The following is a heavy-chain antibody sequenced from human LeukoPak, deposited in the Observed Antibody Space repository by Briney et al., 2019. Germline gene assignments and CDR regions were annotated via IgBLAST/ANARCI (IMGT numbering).Heavy chain of an antibody. V-gene: IGHV4-59*08. CDR1: GGSISSYY. CDR2: IYYSGST. D-gene: IGHD3-10*01. Sequence: SETLSLTCTVSGGSISSYYWSWIRQPPGKGLEWIGYIYYSGSTNYNPSLKSRVTISVDTPKNQFSLKLSSVTAADTAVYYCARQDGSGSKYMGFDYWGQGTLVTVSS. CDR3: ARQDGSGSKYMGFDY. J-gene: IGHJ4*02.